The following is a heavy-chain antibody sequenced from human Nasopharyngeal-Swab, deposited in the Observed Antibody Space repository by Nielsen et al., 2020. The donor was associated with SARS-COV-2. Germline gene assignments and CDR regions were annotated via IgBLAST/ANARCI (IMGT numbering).Heavy chain of an antibody. V-gene: IGHV2-70*12. CDR2: IDWDDDK. CDR1: GFSLSTSGMC. CDR3: AHRLPLYDGMDV. J-gene: IGHJ6*02. Sequence: SGPTLVKPTQTLTLTCAFSGFSLSTSGMCVSWIRQPPGKALEWLARIDWDDDKYYSTSLRTRLTISKDTSKNQVVLTMTNMDPVDTATYYCAHRLPLYDGMDVWGQGTTVTVSS. D-gene: IGHD2-8*01.